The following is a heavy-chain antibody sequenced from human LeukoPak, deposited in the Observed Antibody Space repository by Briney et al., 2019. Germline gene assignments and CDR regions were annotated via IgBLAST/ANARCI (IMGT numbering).Heavy chain of an antibody. CDR2: ISDPHSGSQT. CDR1: GFTFSSYT. Sequence: GGSLRLSCAASGFTFSSYTMNWVRQALGQGLEWVSAISDPHSGSQTHYADSVKGRFTISRDDSQNTVYLQMDSLRAEDTAVYYCARDDYGGKLDIWGQGTVVTVSS. V-gene: IGHV3-23*01. J-gene: IGHJ3*02. D-gene: IGHD4-23*01. CDR3: ARDDYGGKLDI.